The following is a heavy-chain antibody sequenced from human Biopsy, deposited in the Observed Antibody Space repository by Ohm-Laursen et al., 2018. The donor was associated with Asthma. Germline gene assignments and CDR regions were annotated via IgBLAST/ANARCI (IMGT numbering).Heavy chain of an antibody. CDR3: ARAQAAQYYYGMDV. D-gene: IGHD6-6*01. CDR1: GGSISSGGYY. J-gene: IGHJ6*02. Sequence: TLSLTCTVSGGSISSGGYYWSWIRQHPGKGLEWIGYISHSGSTYFNPSLKSRVTISLDRTKSQFSLKLSSVTAADTALYYCARAQAAQYYYGMDVWGQGTTVIVSS. V-gene: IGHV4-30-2*01. CDR2: ISHSGST.